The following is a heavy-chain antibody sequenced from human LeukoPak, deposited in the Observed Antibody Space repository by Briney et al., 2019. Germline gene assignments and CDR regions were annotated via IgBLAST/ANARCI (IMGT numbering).Heavy chain of an antibody. Sequence: ASVKVSCKASGYTFTSYGISWVRQAPGQGLEWMGWISAYNGNTNYAQKLQGRVTMITDTSTSTAYMELRSLRSDDTAVYYCARDSRDLDAFDIWGQGTMVTVSS. CDR2: ISAYNGNT. V-gene: IGHV1-18*01. CDR3: ARDSRDLDAFDI. CDR1: GYTFTSYG. J-gene: IGHJ3*02.